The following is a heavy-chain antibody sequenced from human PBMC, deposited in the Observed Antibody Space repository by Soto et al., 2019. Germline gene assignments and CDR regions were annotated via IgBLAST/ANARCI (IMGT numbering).Heavy chain of an antibody. CDR3: ARGRYGDY. D-gene: IGHD1-1*01. CDR2: ISAHNGNT. CDR1: GYAFTTYG. V-gene: IGHV1-18*01. J-gene: IGHJ4*01. Sequence: QVHLVQSGAEVKKPVASVKVSCKGSGYAFTTYGITWVRQAPGQGLEWMGWISAHNGNTNYAQKLQGRVTVTRDTSTSTAYMELRSLRSDDTAVYYCARGRYGDYWGHGALVTVSS.